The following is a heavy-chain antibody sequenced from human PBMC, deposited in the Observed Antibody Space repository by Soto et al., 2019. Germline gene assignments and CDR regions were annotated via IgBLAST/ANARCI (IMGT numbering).Heavy chain of an antibody. D-gene: IGHD1-26*01. CDR3: ARDRVGVSSNWFDS. J-gene: IGHJ5*01. V-gene: IGHV4-59*01. Sequence: SETLSLTCTVSGGSISSYYWSWIRQPPGKGLEWIGYIYYSGSTNYNPSLKSRVTTSVDTSKNQFSLKLTSVTAADTAVYYCARDRVGVSSNWFDSWGRGTLVTVSS. CDR1: GGSISSYY. CDR2: IYYSGST.